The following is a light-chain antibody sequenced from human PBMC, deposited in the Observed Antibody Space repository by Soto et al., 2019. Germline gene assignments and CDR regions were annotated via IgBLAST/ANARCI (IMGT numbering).Light chain of an antibody. Sequence: DIQMTQSPSSLSASVGDRVTITCRASQSISSYLNWYQQKPGKAPKLLIYGASSLQGGVPSRFSGSGSGTEFTLTISSLQPEDFATYYCLQHNSYPLTFGGGTKVDIK. CDR3: LQHNSYPLT. CDR1: QSISSY. CDR2: GAS. J-gene: IGKJ4*01. V-gene: IGKV1-17*01.